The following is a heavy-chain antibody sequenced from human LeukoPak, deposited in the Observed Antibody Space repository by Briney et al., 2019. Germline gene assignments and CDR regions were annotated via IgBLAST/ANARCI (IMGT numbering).Heavy chain of an antibody. V-gene: IGHV3-74*01. CDR3: ARTDYYYYMDV. CDR2: INSDGSST. J-gene: IGHJ6*03. CDR1: GFTFSSYW. Sequence: GGSLRLSCAASGFTFSSYWMHWVRQAPGKGLVWVSRINSDGSSTSYADSVKGRFTISRDNAKNTLYLQMNSRRAEDTAVYYCARTDYYYYMDVWGKGTTVTVSS.